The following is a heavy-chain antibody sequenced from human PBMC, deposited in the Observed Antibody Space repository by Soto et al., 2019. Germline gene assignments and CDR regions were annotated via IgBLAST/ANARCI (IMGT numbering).Heavy chain of an antibody. V-gene: IGHV4-4*02. CDR3: ARVGRSSSGWYFDY. D-gene: IGHD6-19*01. CDR2: IYHSGST. CDR1: GGSISSSNW. J-gene: IGHJ4*02. Sequence: QVQLQESGPGLVKPSGTLSLTCAVSGGSISSSNWWSWVRQPPGKGLEWIGEIYHSGSTNYNPSLRSRATTSVAKSRNQFSLKLSSVTAADTAVYYCARVGRSSSGWYFDYWGQGTLVTVSS.